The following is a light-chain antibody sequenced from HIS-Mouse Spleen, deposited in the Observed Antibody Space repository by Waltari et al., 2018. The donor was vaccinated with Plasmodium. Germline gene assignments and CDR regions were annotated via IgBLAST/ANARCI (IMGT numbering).Light chain of an antibody. Sequence: EIVMTQSPATLSVSPGERATLSCRASQSVRSNLAWYQQKPGQAPRLLIYGASTRATGIPAMFSGSGSGTEFTLTISIMQFEDFAVDYCQPYNNWRRGTFGQGTKVEIK. CDR2: GAS. CDR3: QPYNNWRRGT. V-gene: IGKV3-15*01. CDR1: QSVRSN. J-gene: IGKJ1*01.